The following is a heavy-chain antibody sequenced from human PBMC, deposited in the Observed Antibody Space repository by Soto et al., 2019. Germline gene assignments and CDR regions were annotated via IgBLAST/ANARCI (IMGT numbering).Heavy chain of an antibody. V-gene: IGHV3-30-3*01. Sequence: QVQLVESGGGMVQPGRSLRLSSAASGFTFSSYAMHWVRQPPGKGLEWVSATSNDGVNEYYADSVTGRFTISRDNAKNTLFLQMNSLRPEDTAVYFCARDLRYFNSRGYYGFFDYGGQGTLVTVSS. D-gene: IGHD3-22*01. CDR1: GFTFSSYA. CDR3: ARDLRYFNSRGYYGFFDY. CDR2: TSNDGVNE. J-gene: IGHJ4*02.